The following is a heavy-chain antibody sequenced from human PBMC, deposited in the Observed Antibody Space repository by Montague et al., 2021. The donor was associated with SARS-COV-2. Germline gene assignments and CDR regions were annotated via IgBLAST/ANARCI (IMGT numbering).Heavy chain of an antibody. D-gene: IGHD6-13*01. Sequence: SETLSLTCAVSGGSIKTNNWWTWVRQPPGEGLEWIGQIFHSGITNYNPSLESRVTISVDKSKNQFSLRLSSVTAADTAVYYCARGRLVGDSSSWYYFDYWGQGTLVAVSS. CDR2: IFHSGIT. J-gene: IGHJ4*02. CDR3: ARGRLVGDSSSWYYFDY. V-gene: IGHV4-4*02. CDR1: GGSIKTNNW.